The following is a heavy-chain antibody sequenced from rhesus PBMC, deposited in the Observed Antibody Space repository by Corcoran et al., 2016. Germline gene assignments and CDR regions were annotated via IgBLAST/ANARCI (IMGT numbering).Heavy chain of an antibody. J-gene: IGHJ5-2*02. CDR3: ARDCYGDNSLDV. CDR2: VDPEDVEA. Sequence: EVQLVQSGAEVQKPGASGTISCTASGYTFTDSYLHWVRQAPGKGLEWMGRVDPEDVEAIHAQKFQDRVTITADTSTDTADRELSSLRSEDTAVYYCARDCYGDNSLDVWGRGVLVTVSS. V-gene: IGHV1-111*02. CDR1: GYTFTDSY. D-gene: IGHD2-39*01.